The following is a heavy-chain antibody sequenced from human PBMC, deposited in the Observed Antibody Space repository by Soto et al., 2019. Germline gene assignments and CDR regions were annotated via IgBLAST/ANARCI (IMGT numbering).Heavy chain of an antibody. CDR3: GPMLRKFISFDY. J-gene: IGHJ4*02. V-gene: IGHV4-30-4*01. Sequence: SETLSLTCTVSGVSVSSGGYYWGWIRPPQGKGLEWIGYIYYSGTTYYNPSSKSRLTTLVHTSRNQFPLRLSAASAADTGVFYCGPMLRKFISFDYWGQGITVTVYS. CDR1: GVSVSSGGYY. D-gene: IGHD3-10*01. CDR2: IYYSGTT.